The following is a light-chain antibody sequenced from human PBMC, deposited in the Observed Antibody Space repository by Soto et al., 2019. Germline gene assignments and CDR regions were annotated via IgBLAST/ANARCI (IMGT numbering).Light chain of an antibody. V-gene: IGLV7-46*01. CDR3: LLSYSGTNWV. CDR1: TGAVTSGNY. CDR2: DTT. Sequence: QAVVTQEPSLTVCPGGTVTLTCGSSTGAVTSGNYPYWFQKKPGQAPRTLIYDTTNKQSWTPARFSGSLLGGKAALTLAGAQTDDEADYYCLLSYSGTNWVFGGGTQLTVL. J-gene: IGLJ3*02.